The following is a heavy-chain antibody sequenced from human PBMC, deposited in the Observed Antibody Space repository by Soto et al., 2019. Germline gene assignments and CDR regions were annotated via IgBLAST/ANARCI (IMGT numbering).Heavy chain of an antibody. V-gene: IGHV3-21*01. CDR3: ARDYLVVPHRVIDY. Sequence: PGGSLRLSCAASGFSFSRHSMNWVRQAPGKGLEWVSSISPTSEYIYHADSVKGRFTISRDNSKNTLYLQMNSLRAEDTAVYYCARDYLVVPHRVIDYWGQGTLVTVSS. CDR1: GFSFSRHS. D-gene: IGHD2-2*01. J-gene: IGHJ4*02. CDR2: ISPTSEYI.